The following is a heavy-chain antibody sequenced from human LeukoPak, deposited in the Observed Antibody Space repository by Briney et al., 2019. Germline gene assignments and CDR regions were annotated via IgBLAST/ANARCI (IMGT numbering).Heavy chain of an antibody. CDR3: ARDSDLGGPSPAGY. J-gene: IGHJ4*02. CDR1: GYTFTGYY. D-gene: IGHD3-16*01. V-gene: IGHV1-2*02. Sequence: ASVKVSCKASGYTFTGYYMHWVRQAPGQGLEWMGWINPNSGGTNYAQKFQGRVTMTRDTSISTAYMELSRLRSDDTAVYYCARDSDLGGPSPAGYWGQGTLVTVFS. CDR2: INPNSGGT.